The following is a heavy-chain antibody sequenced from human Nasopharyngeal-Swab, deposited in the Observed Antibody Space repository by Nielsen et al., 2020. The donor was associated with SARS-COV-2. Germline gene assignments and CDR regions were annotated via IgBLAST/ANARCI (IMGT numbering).Heavy chain of an antibody. Sequence: GESLKISCAASGFTFSNAWMSWVRQAPGKGLEWVGRIKSKTDGGTTDYAAPVKGRFTISRDDSKNTLYLQMNSLKTEDTAVYYCTTGEWELYPPPHDYWGQGTLVTVSS. J-gene: IGHJ4*02. D-gene: IGHD1-26*01. V-gene: IGHV3-15*01. CDR3: TTGEWELYPPPHDY. CDR2: IKSKTDGGTT. CDR1: GFTFSNAW.